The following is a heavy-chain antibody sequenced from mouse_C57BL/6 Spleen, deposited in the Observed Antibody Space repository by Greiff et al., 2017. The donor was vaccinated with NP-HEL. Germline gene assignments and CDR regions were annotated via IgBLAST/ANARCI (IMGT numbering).Heavy chain of an antibody. J-gene: IGHJ2*01. Sequence: QVQLQQPGAELVRPGASVTLSCKASGYTFTDYEMHWVKQTPVHGLEWIGAIDPETGGTAYNQKFKGKAILTADTSSSTAYMELRSLTSEDSAVYYCTRGVGRWGQGTTLTVSS. CDR3: TRGVGR. V-gene: IGHV1-15*01. CDR1: GYTFTDYE. D-gene: IGHD4-1*01. CDR2: IDPETGGT.